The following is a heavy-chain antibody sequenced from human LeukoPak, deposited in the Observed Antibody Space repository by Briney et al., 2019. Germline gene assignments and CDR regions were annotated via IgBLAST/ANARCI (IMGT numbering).Heavy chain of an antibody. CDR1: VGSINSGNW. D-gene: IGHD2-2*02. Sequence: SETLSLTCAVSVGSINSGNWWSWVRQSPGKGLEWIGEIYHNGTPNYNPSLKSRVTISADTFKNHFSLKMTSVTAADTAVYYCATAPILRGEGGEHYRYGMDVWGQGTTVIVSS. CDR2: IYHNGTP. J-gene: IGHJ6*02. V-gene: IGHV4-4*02. CDR3: ATAPILRGEGGEHYRYGMDV.